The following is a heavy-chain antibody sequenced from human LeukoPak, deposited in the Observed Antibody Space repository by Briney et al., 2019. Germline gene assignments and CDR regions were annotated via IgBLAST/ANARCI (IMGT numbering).Heavy chain of an antibody. V-gene: IGHV1-69*05. D-gene: IGHD2-2*02. CDR3: ARAKLRYNPRREVQWNMDV. CDR1: GGTFSSYA. CDR2: IIPIFGTA. J-gene: IGHJ6*03. Sequence: SVKVSCKASGGTFSSYAISWVRQAPGQGLEWMGGIIPIFGTANYAQKFQGRVTITTDESTSTAYMELSSLRSEDTAVYYCARAKLRYNPRREVQWNMDVWGKGTTVTVSS.